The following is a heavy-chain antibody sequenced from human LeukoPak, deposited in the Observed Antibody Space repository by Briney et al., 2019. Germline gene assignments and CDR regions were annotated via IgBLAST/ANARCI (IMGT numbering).Heavy chain of an antibody. J-gene: IGHJ3*02. CDR1: GYTFTGYY. CDR3: AREENSSGWYACAFDI. Sequence: ASVKVSCKASGYTFTGYYMHWVRQAPGQGLEWMGWINPNSGGTNYAQKFQGRGTMTRDTSISTAYMELSRLRSDDTAVYYCAREENSSGWYACAFDIWGQGTMVTVSS. D-gene: IGHD6-19*01. V-gene: IGHV1-2*02. CDR2: INPNSGGT.